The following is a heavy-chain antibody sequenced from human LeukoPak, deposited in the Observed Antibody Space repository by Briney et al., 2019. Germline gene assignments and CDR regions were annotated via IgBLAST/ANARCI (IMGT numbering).Heavy chain of an antibody. Sequence: SGGSLRLSCAASALRFSSFAMTWVRQVPGKGLEWVSGIHGSGETTYYADSVKGRFTISRDNSREMLYLQMNSLRAEDTAVYYCARAGPVGWYPLHWYFDLWGRGTLVTVSS. CDR2: IHGSGETT. CDR3: ARAGPVGWYPLHWYFDL. V-gene: IGHV3-23*01. J-gene: IGHJ2*01. D-gene: IGHD4-23*01. CDR1: ALRFSSFA.